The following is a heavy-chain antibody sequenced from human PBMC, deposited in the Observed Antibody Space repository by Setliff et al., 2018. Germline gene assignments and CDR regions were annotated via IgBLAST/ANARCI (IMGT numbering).Heavy chain of an antibody. Sequence: ETLRLSCAASGVTFSSYAMTWVRQAPGKGLEWVSAITDDGGTTHYAGSVMGRFTIARDNSNSALYLQMHSLRVDDTALYYCAKSSGSSSSTNLEYLGPGTLVTVSS. CDR2: ITDDGGTT. CDR1: GVTFSSYA. V-gene: IGHV3-23*01. CDR3: AKSSGSSSSTNLEY. J-gene: IGHJ4*02. D-gene: IGHD6-6*01.